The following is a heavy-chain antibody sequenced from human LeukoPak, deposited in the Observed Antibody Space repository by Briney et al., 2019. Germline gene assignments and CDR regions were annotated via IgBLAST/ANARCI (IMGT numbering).Heavy chain of an antibody. Sequence: ASVKVSCKASGYTFTSYGISWVRQAPGQGLEWMGWISAYNGNTNYAQRFQGRVTITADESTSTAYMELSSLQSEDTAVYYCARVVTPRYCSTTSCYWKGWFDPWGQGTLVIVSS. CDR3: ARVVTPRYCSTTSCYWKGWFDP. D-gene: IGHD2-2*01. CDR1: GYTFTSYG. V-gene: IGHV1-18*01. J-gene: IGHJ5*02. CDR2: ISAYNGNT.